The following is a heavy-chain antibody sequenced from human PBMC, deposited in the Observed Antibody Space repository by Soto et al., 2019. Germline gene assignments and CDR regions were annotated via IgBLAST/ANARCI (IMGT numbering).Heavy chain of an antibody. D-gene: IGHD6-13*01. V-gene: IGHV4-59*08. Sequence: QVQLQESGPGLVKPSETLSLTCTVSGGSISSYYWSWIRQPPGKGLEWIGYIYYSVSTNYNPSLESRVTISVDTSNNQFSLKLSSVTAADTAVYYCARHSSSGHVDYWGQGNLVYVSS. CDR3: ARHSSSGHVDY. CDR1: GGSISSYY. CDR2: IYYSVST. J-gene: IGHJ4*02.